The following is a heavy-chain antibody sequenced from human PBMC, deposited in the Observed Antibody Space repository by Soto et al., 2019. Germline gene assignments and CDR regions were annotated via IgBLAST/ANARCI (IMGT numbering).Heavy chain of an antibody. V-gene: IGHV3-15*07. CDR3: TTCLTAAPRRFDP. Sequence: EVQLVESGGGLVKPGGSLRLSCAASGFTFSNAWMIWVRQAPGRGLEWVGRMKSKADGGTIEYAAPVKGRFTISRDDSDNTFYLQMNSLKPEDTAVYYCTTCLTAAPRRFDPWGQGTLVTVSS. CDR1: GFTFSNAW. D-gene: IGHD2-21*02. CDR2: MKSKADGGTI. J-gene: IGHJ5*02.